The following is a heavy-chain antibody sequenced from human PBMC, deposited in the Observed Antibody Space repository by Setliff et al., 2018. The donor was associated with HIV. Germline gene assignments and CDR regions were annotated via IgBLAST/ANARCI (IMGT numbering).Heavy chain of an antibody. D-gene: IGHD1-1*01. CDR1: GFTFSSCE. J-gene: IGHJ4*02. CDR2: ISISDNTV. CDR3: ASAGSGTRAPPRY. Sequence: GGSLRLSCAASGFTFSSCEMNWVRQAPGKGLEWVSYISISDNTVHYADSVKGRFTISGDNSKNTLYLQMNSLRAEDTAVYYCASAGSGTRAPPRYWGQGTLVTVSS. V-gene: IGHV3-48*03.